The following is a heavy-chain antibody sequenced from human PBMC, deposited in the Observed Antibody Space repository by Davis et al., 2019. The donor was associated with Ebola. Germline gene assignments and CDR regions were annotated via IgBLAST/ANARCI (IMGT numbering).Heavy chain of an antibody. CDR1: GYTFTSHG. CDR3: ARDIPTVNPLDY. Sequence: ASVKVSCKASGYTFTSHGISWVRHAPGQGLEWMGWISAYNGNTNYAQKLQGRVTMTTDTSTSTAYMELRSLRYDDTAVYYCARDIPTVNPLDYWGQGTLVTVSS. V-gene: IGHV1-18*01. CDR2: ISAYNGNT. D-gene: IGHD4-17*01. J-gene: IGHJ4*02.